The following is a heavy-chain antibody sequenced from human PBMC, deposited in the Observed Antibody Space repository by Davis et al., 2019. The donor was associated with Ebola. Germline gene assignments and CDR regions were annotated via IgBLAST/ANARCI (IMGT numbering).Heavy chain of an antibody. D-gene: IGHD6-19*01. CDR2: IRSKANSYAT. J-gene: IGHJ4*02. CDR3: TAVAGTSDY. Sequence: PGGSLRLSCAASGFTFSGSAMHWVRQASGKGLEWVGRIRSKANSYATAYAASVEGRFTISRDDSKNTAYLQMNSLKTEDTAVYYCTAVAGTSDYWGQGTLVTVSS. CDR1: GFTFSGSA. V-gene: IGHV3-73*01.